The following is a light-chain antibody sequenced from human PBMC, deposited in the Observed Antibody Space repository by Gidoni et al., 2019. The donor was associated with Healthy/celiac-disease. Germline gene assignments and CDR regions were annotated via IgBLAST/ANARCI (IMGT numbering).Light chain of an antibody. V-gene: IGLV1-51*01. J-gene: IGLJ1*01. CDR2: DNN. CDR3: GTWDSSLSAHV. Sequence: QSVLTQPPSVSAAPGQKVTISCSGSSSNIGNNYVSRYQQLPGTAPKLLIYDNNKRPSGIPDRFSGSKSGTSATLGITGLQTGDEADYYCGTWDSSLSAHVFGTGTKVTVL. CDR1: SSNIGNNY.